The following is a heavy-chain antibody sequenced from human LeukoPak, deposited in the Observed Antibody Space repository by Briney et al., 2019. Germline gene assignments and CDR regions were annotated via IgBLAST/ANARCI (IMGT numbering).Heavy chain of an antibody. V-gene: IGHV4-39*07. D-gene: IGHD3-10*01. CDR2: IYYSGST. CDR1: GGSISSSSYY. J-gene: IGHJ5*02. CDR3: ARGVNYNYYGSGPRFDP. Sequence: SETLSLTCTVSGGSISSSSYYWGWIRQPPGKGLEWIGSIYYSGSTNYNPSLKSRVTISVDTSKNQFSLKLSSVTAADTAVYYCARGVNYNYYGSGPRFDPWGQGTLVTVSS.